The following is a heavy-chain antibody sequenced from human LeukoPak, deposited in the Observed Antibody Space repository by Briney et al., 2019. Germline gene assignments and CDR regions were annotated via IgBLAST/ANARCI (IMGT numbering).Heavy chain of an antibody. J-gene: IGHJ4*02. V-gene: IGHV3-74*01. D-gene: IGHD4-17*01. Sequence: PGGSLRLSCAASGFTFSSYWMHWVRQAPGKGLVWVSRIKSDGSSTSYADSVKGRFTISRDNAKNTVYLQMNSLRAEDTAVYYCATSRTVDYWGQGTLVTVSS. CDR3: ATSRTVDY. CDR2: IKSDGSST. CDR1: GFTFSSYW.